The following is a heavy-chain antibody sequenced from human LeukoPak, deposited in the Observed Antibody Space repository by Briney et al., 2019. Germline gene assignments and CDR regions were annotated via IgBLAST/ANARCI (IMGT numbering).Heavy chain of an antibody. J-gene: IGHJ4*02. Sequence: GGSLRLSCAASGFTFSTYTMNWVRQAPGKGLEWVADISYDGSKKYYADSVKGRFTISRDNSRNTLFLQMNSLRAEDTAVYYCARGSRDLMLAGTGYWGQGTLVTVSS. CDR3: ARGSRDLMLAGTGY. CDR1: GFTFSTYT. D-gene: IGHD6-19*01. V-gene: IGHV3-30-3*01. CDR2: ISYDGSKK.